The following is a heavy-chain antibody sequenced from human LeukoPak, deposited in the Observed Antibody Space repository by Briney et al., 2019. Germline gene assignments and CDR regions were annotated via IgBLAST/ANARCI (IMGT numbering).Heavy chain of an antibody. J-gene: IGHJ6*03. CDR2: ISWNSGSI. CDR1: GFTFDDYA. V-gene: IGHV3-9*01. Sequence: GGSLRLSCAASGFTFDDYAMHWVRQAPGKGLEWVSGISWNSGSIGYADSVKGRFTISRDNAKNSLYLQMSSLRAEDTAVYYCARVGSSWSDYYYYYMDVWGKGTTVTVSS. D-gene: IGHD6-13*01. CDR3: ARVGSSWSDYYYYYMDV.